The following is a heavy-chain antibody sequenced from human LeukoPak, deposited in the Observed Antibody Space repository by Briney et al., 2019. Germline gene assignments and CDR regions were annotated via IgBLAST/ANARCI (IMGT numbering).Heavy chain of an antibody. CDR2: IVVGSGNT. V-gene: IGHV1-58*01. Sequence: ASVKVSCKASGFTFTSSAVQWVRQARGQRLEWIGWIVVGSGNTNYAQKFQERVTITRDMSTSTAYMELSSLRSEDTAVYYCVAAGGSYLGSFDYWGQGTLVTVSS. CDR1: GFTFTSSA. J-gene: IGHJ4*02. D-gene: IGHD1-26*01. CDR3: VAAGGSYLGSFDY.